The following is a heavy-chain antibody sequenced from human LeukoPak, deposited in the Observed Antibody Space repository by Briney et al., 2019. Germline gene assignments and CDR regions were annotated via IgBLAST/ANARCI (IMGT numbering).Heavy chain of an antibody. CDR3: ARDSPLAALGLYYFDY. J-gene: IGHJ4*02. CDR2: IFYSGNT. Sequence: SETLSLTCTVSGGPISNNNYYWGWIRQSPGKGLEWIANIFYSGNTHYNPSLKSRVSISVDTSKNQFSLQLNSVTPEDTAVYYCARDSPLAALGLYYFDYWGQGTLVTVSS. CDR1: GGPISNNNYY. D-gene: IGHD2-15*01. V-gene: IGHV4-39*02.